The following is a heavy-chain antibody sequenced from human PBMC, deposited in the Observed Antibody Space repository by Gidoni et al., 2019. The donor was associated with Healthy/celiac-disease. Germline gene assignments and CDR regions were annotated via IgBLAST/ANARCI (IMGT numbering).Heavy chain of an antibody. CDR2: KSYDGSNK. Sequence: QVQLVESGGGVVQPGRSLRASCAASGCTFSSYGMHWVRQAPGKGLESVAVKSYDGSNKYYADSVKGRFTISRDNSKNPLYLQMNSLRAEDTAVHYCARATFGVTRGNWFDPWGQGTLVTVSS. V-gene: IGHV3-30*03. D-gene: IGHD4-17*01. J-gene: IGHJ5*02. CDR1: GCTFSSYG. CDR3: ARATFGVTRGNWFDP.